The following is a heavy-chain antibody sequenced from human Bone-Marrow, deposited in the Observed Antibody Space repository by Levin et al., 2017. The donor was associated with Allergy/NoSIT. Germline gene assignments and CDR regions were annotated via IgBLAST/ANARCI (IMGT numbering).Heavy chain of an antibody. V-gene: IGHV1-8*01. CDR2: MNPNSGNT. D-gene: IGHD4-17*01. J-gene: IGHJ6*02. Sequence: GASVKVSCKASGYTFTSYDINWVRQATGQGLEWMGWMNPNSGNTGYAQKFQGRVAMTRNTSISTAYMELSSLRSEDTAVYYCARGMPRTTVTSYGMDVWGQGTTVTVSS. CDR3: ARGMPRTTVTSYGMDV. CDR1: GYTFTSYD.